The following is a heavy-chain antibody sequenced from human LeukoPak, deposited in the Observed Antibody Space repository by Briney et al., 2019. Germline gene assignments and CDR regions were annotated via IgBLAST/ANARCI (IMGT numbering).Heavy chain of an antibody. Sequence: PGGSLRLSCAASGFTFSTYAMSWVRQAPGKGLEWVSAISDSGFGTYYADSVKGRFTISRDNSKNTLYLQMNSLRPEDTAVYYCARDRRPPLSGYSPFGYWGQGTLVTVSS. CDR3: ARDRRPPLSGYSPFGY. V-gene: IGHV3-23*01. CDR2: ISDSGFGT. J-gene: IGHJ4*02. CDR1: GFTFSTYA. D-gene: IGHD3-22*01.